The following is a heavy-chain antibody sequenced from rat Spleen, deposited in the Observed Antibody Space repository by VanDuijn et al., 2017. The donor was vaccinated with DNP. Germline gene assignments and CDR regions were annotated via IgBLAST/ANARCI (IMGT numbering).Heavy chain of an antibody. Sequence: EVQLVESGGGLVQPGRSLKLSCAASGFTFSDYNMAWVRQAPKKGLEWVATISYDGSSTYYRDSVKGRFTISRDNAKSTLYLQMDSLRSEDTATYYCARHRDSGYEWFAYWGQGTLVTVSS. V-gene: IGHV5-7*01. CDR3: ARHRDSGYEWFAY. CDR1: GFTFSDYN. D-gene: IGHD4-3*01. J-gene: IGHJ3*01. CDR2: ISYDGSST.